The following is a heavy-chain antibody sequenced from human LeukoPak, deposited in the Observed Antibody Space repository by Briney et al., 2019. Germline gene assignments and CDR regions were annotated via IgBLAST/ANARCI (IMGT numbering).Heavy chain of an antibody. CDR3: ARDSRFCYYYGMDV. CDR2: INPNSGGT. V-gene: IGHV1-2*06. D-gene: IGHD2/OR15-2a*01. J-gene: IGHJ6*02. Sequence: ASVKVSCKASGYTFTGYYMHWVRQAPGQGLEWMGRINPNSGGTNYAQKFQGRVTMTRDTSISTAYMELSRLRSDDTAVYYCARDSRFCYYYGMDVWGQGTTVTVSS. CDR1: GYTFTGYY.